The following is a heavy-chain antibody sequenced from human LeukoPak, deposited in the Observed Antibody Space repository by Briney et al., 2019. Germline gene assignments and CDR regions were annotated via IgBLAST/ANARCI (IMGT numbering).Heavy chain of an antibody. D-gene: IGHD3-3*01. Sequence: GGSLRLSCAASGFTFDDYAMHWVRQAPGKGLEWVSGISWNSGSIGYAHSVKGRFTISRDNAKNSLYLQMNSLRAEDTALYYCAKDKDFDYYYGMDVWGQGTTVTVSS. J-gene: IGHJ6*02. CDR2: ISWNSGSI. CDR1: GFTFDDYA. V-gene: IGHV3-9*01. CDR3: AKDKDFDYYYGMDV.